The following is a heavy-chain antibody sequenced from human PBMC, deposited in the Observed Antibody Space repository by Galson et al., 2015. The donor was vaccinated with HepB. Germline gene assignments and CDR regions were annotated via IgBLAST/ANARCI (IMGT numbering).Heavy chain of an antibody. Sequence: QSGAEVKKPGESLRISCKGSGYIFTSYWISWVRQMPGKGLEWMGRIDPSDSYTKYSPSFQGHVTISTDESISAAYLRWSSLKASDTAMYYCARHEAGYNYGYPDYWGQGTLVTVSS. V-gene: IGHV5-10-1*01. D-gene: IGHD5-18*01. CDR1: GYIFTSYW. J-gene: IGHJ4*02. CDR3: ARHEAGYNYGYPDY. CDR2: IDPSDSYT.